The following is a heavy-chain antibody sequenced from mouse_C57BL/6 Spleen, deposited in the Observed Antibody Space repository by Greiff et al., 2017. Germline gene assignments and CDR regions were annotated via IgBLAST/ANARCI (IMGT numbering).Heavy chain of an antibody. J-gene: IGHJ4*01. Sequence: VQLQQSGPELVKPGASVKISCKASGYTFTDYYMNWVKQSHGKSLEWIGDINPNNGGTSYNQKFKGKATLTVDKSSSTAYMELRSLTSEDSAVYYCARPKASITTVGYYYAMDYWGQGTSVTVSS. CDR3: ARPKASITTVGYYYAMDY. V-gene: IGHV1-26*01. D-gene: IGHD1-1*01. CDR2: INPNNGGT. CDR1: GYTFTDYY.